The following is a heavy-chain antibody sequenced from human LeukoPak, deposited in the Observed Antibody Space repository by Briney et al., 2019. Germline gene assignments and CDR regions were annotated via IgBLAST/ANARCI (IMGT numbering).Heavy chain of an antibody. D-gene: IGHD2-15*01. CDR3: ARLLPYCSDGICYFWEYFDS. CDR2: IYYSGST. CDR1: GGSISSSSYY. Sequence: SETLSLTCTVSGGSISSSSYYWGWIRQPPGKGLEWIGSIYYSGSTYYNPSLKSRVTISADTSKNQFSLNLTSLTAADTAVYYCARLLPYCSDGICYFWEYFDSWGQGTLVTVSS. V-gene: IGHV4-39*01. J-gene: IGHJ4*02.